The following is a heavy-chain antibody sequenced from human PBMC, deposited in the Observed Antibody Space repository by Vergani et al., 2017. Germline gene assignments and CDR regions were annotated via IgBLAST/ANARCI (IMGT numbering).Heavy chain of an antibody. D-gene: IGHD3-22*01. CDR3: AKDRVPYYDSSGCNY. V-gene: IGHV3-30*02. CDR2: IRYDGRNK. Sequence: QVQLVESGGGVVQPGGSLRLSCVASGCTFSSYGMHWVRQVPGKGLEGVAFIRYDGRNKYYADSVKGRFTISRDNSKNTLYLQMNSLRAEDTAVYYCAKDRVPYYDSSGCNYWGQGTLVTVSS. J-gene: IGHJ4*02. CDR1: GCTFSSYG.